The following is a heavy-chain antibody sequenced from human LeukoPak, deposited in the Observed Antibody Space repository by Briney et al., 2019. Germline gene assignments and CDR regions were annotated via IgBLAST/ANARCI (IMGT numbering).Heavy chain of an antibody. V-gene: IGHV3-48*03. D-gene: IGHD1-14*01. J-gene: IGHJ6*03. CDR3: ARVYRDYYYYYMDV. CDR2: ISSSGTTI. Sequence: PGGSLRLSCAASGFTFSSYEMNWVRQAPGKGLEWVSCISSSGTTIYYADSVKGRFTISRDSAKNSLYLQMNSLRAEDTAVYYCARVYRDYYYYYMDVWGKGTTVTVSS. CDR1: GFTFSSYE.